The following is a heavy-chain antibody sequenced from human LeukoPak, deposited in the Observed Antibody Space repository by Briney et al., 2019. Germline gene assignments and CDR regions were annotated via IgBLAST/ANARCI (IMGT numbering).Heavy chain of an antibody. V-gene: IGHV3-53*01. CDR1: GFTVSSNS. Sequence: GGSLRLSCTVSGFTVSSNSMSWVRQAPGKGLEWVSFIYTTGSTHNSDSVKGRFTISRDSSKNTLYLQMNSLRTEDTAVYYCARRAGDYSHPYDYWGQGTLVTVSS. D-gene: IGHD3-22*01. CDR3: ARRAGDYSHPYDY. J-gene: IGHJ4*02. CDR2: IYTTGST.